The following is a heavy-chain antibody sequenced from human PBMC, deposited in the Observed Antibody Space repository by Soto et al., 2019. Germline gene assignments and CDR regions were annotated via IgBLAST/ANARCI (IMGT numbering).Heavy chain of an antibody. V-gene: IGHV1-69*08. J-gene: IGHJ5*02. CDR3: ARDDYGDRKGFDP. Sequence: QVQLVQSGAEVKKPGSSVKVSCKASGGTFSSYTISWVRQAPGQGLEWMGRIIPILGIANYAQKFQGRVTITADKSTSTAYMELSSLRSEDTAVYYCARDDYGDRKGFDPWGQGTLDTVSS. CDR1: GGTFSSYT. CDR2: IIPILGIA. D-gene: IGHD4-17*01.